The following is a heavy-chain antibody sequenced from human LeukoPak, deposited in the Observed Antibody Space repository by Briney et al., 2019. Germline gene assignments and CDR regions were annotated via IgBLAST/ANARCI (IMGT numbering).Heavy chain of an antibody. D-gene: IGHD1-1*01. CDR2: IKQDGSER. Sequence: GGSLRLSCAASEFMFSSYWMSWVRLAPGKGLEWVANIKQDGSERYNVDSVKGRFTISRDNAKNSLYLQMNSLRAEDTAVYYCARDELELWYMDVWGKGTTVTVSS. J-gene: IGHJ6*03. CDR3: ARDELELWYMDV. V-gene: IGHV3-7*01. CDR1: EFMFSSYW.